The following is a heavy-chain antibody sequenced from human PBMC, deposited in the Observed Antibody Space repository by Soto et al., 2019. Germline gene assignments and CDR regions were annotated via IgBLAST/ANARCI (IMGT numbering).Heavy chain of an antibody. V-gene: IGHV1-18*01. D-gene: IGHD1-1*01. Sequence: QVQLVQSGAEVKKPGASVKVSCKASGYTFTSYGISWVRQAPGQGLEWMGWVGAYNGNTNYAQELQGRVTKPADTSTSSAYLELRSLRSDDTAVDCCAKLFNWIDMWGDYDYYMDDWGKGTTVTVSS. CDR3: AKLFNWIDMWGDYDYYMDD. J-gene: IGHJ6*03. CDR2: VGAYNGNT. CDR1: GYTFTSYG.